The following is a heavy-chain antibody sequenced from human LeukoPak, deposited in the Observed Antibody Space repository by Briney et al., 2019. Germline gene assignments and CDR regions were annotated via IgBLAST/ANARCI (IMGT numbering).Heavy chain of an antibody. V-gene: IGHV3-30*02. CDR2: IRYDGSNK. CDR3: AKGQYSYGPYYFDY. D-gene: IGHD5-18*01. CDR1: GFTFSSYG. Sequence: GGSLRLSCAASGFTFSSYGMHWVRQAPGKGLEWVAFIRYDGSNKYYADSVKGRFTISRDNSKNTLYLQMNSLRAEDTAVYYCAKGQYSYGPYYFDYWGQGTLVTVSS. J-gene: IGHJ4*02.